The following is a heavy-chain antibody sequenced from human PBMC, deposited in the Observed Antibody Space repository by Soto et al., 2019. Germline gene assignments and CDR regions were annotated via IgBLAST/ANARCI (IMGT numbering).Heavy chain of an antibody. CDR2: IIPILSMS. D-gene: IGHD3-10*01. Sequence: QVQLVQSGAEVKNPGSSVRVSCKASGGTFSSYTLNWVRQAPGQGLEWMGRIIPILSMSTYAQKFQGRVSIIADKSTTTAYMTLSSLRSDDTAIYYWARSYGSGSRPFDYWGQGTLVTVSS. CDR3: ARSYGSGSRPFDY. J-gene: IGHJ4*02. V-gene: IGHV1-69*02. CDR1: GGTFSSYT.